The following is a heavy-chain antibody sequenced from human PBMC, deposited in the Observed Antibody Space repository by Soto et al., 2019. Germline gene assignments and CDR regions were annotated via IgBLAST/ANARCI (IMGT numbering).Heavy chain of an antibody. CDR3: VFHRGYSSNWYYLDY. V-gene: IGHV5-51*01. D-gene: IGHD6-13*01. Sequence: GESLKISCKGSGYSFTSYWIGWVRQMPGKGLEWMGIIYPGDSDTRYSPSFQGQVTISADKSISTAYLQWSSLKASDTAMYYCVFHRGYSSNWYYLDYWGQGSLVTGSS. CDR2: IYPGDSDT. J-gene: IGHJ4*01. CDR1: GYSFTSYW.